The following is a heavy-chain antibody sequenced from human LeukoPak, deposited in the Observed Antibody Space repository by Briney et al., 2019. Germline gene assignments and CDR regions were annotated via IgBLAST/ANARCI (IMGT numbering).Heavy chain of an antibody. V-gene: IGHV4-34*01. D-gene: IGHD3-9*01. CDR3: ARTDILTGYFTYYFDY. Sequence: SETLSLTCAVYGGSFSGYYWSWIRQPPGKGLEWIGEINHSGSTYYNPSLKSRVTISVDTSKNQFSLKLSSVTAADTAVYYCARTDILTGYFTYYFDYWGQGTLVTVSS. CDR1: GGSFSGYY. CDR2: INHSGST. J-gene: IGHJ4*02.